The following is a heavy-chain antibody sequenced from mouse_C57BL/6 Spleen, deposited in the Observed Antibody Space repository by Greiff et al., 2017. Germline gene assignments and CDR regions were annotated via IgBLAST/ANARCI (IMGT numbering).Heavy chain of an antibody. V-gene: IGHV1-81*01. CDR3: ARGDYYGSSYLWFAY. CDR2: IYPRSGNT. CDR1: GYTFTSYG. D-gene: IGHD1-1*01. Sequence: VQLQQSGAELARPGASVKLSCKASGYTFTSYGISWVKQRTGQGLEWIGEIYPRSGNTYYNEKFKGKATLTADKSSSTAYMELRSLTSEDSAVYYCARGDYYGSSYLWFAYWGQGTLVTVSA. J-gene: IGHJ3*01.